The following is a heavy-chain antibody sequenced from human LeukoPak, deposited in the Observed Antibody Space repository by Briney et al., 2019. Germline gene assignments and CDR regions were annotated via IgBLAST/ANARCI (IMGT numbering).Heavy chain of an antibody. J-gene: IGHJ6*03. CDR2: IYYSGNT. V-gene: IGHV4-39*07. D-gene: IGHD6-13*01. CDR3: FGSSWYVGTQGDYYYYMDV. CDR1: GGSISSTTYY. Sequence: SETLSLTCIISGGSISSTTYYWGWIRQPPGKGLEWIGTIYYSGNTYYNPSLQSRVTISVDTSKNQFSLKLSSVTAADTAVYYCFGSSWYVGTQGDYYYYMDVWGKGTTVTISS.